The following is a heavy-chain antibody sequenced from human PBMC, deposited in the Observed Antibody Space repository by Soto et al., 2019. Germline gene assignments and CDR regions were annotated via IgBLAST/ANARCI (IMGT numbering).Heavy chain of an antibody. CDR2: IYGSGDK. J-gene: IGHJ4*02. V-gene: IGHV2-5*01. CDR1: GFSLTTTKVG. CDR3: VHIEASTFDH. Sequence: QITLKESGPTLVKPTQTLTLTCTFSGFSLTTTKVGVGWIRQPPGKALEWLAYIYGSGDKRYRPSLRSTLTISKDASKNQVVLTMTNVDPVDTATYYCVHIEASTFDHWGQGILVTVSS.